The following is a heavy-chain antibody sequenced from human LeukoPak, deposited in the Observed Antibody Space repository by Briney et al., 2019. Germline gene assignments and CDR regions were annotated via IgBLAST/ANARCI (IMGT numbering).Heavy chain of an antibody. J-gene: IGHJ4*02. Sequence: PSETLSHTCAVYGVSFSGYYWSWIRQPPGKGLEWIGEINHSGSTNYNPSLKSRVTISVDTSKNQFSLKLSSVTAADTAVYYCARLTYYDYVWGSYRQKYFDYWGQGTLVTVSS. V-gene: IGHV4-34*01. CDR1: GVSFSGYY. CDR3: ARLTYYDYVWGSYRQKYFDY. D-gene: IGHD3-16*02. CDR2: INHSGST.